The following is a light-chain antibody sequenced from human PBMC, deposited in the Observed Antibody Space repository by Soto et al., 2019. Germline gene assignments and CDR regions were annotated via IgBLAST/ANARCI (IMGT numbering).Light chain of an antibody. J-gene: IGKJ4*01. CDR1: QGISRY. V-gene: IGKV1-27*01. Sequence: DIQMTQSPSSLSASVGDRVTITCRASQGISRYLAWYQQQPGRVPKLLIYGASTLQSGVPSRFSGSGSGTDFTLTISSLQPEDVATYYCQKYDNAPLTVGGGTKVEIK. CDR2: GAS. CDR3: QKYDNAPLT.